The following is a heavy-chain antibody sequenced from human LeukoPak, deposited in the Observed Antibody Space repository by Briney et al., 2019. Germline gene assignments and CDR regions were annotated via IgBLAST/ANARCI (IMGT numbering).Heavy chain of an antibody. D-gene: IGHD2-15*01. CDR2: INSDGSST. CDR3: ARGVAGGWFDP. V-gene: IGHV3-74*01. CDR1: GFTFSSYE. J-gene: IGHJ5*02. Sequence: GGSLRLSCAASGFTFSSYEMNWVRQAPGKGLEWVSRINSDGSSTSYADSVKGRFTISRDNAKNTLYLQMNSLRAEDTAVYYCARGVAGGWFDPWGQGTLVTVSS.